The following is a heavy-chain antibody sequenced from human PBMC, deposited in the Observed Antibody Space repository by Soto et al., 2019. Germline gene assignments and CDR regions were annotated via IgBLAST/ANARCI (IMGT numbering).Heavy chain of an antibody. J-gene: IGHJ6*02. Sequence: WTWIRQPPGKGLEWIGYIYYSGSTNYNPSLKSRVTISVDTSKNQFSLKLSSVTAADTAVYYCARLTSRGSYYYYGMDVWGQWTTVTVSS. CDR2: IYYSGST. CDR3: ARLTSRGSYYYYGMDV. D-gene: IGHD3-16*01. V-gene: IGHV4-59*08.